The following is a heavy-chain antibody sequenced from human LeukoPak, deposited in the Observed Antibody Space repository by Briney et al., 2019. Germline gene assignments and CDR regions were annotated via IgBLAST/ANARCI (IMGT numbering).Heavy chain of an antibody. CDR1: GYSFTSYW. CDR2: INPGDSDT. Sequence: GESLKISCKGSGYSFTSYWIGWVRQMPGKGLEWMGIINPGDSDTRYSPSFQGQVTISADKSISTAYLQWSSLKASDTAIYYCAREPDSSGYSFDYWGQGTLVTVSS. D-gene: IGHD3-22*01. V-gene: IGHV5-51*01. CDR3: AREPDSSGYSFDY. J-gene: IGHJ4*02.